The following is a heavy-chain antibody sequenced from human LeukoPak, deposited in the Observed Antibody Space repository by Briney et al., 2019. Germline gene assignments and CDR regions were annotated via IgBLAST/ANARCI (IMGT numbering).Heavy chain of an antibody. CDR1: GYTFTGYY. CDR3: ARSDLRPGGYSSPEYFQH. J-gene: IGHJ1*01. V-gene: IGHV1-2*04. CDR2: ISPDSGGT. D-gene: IGHD6-13*01. Sequence: GASVKVSCKASGYTFTGYYMHWVRQAPGQGLEWMGWISPDSGGTNYAQKFQGWVTMTRDTSISTAYMELSRLRSDDTAVYYCARSDLRPGGYSSPEYFQHWGQGTLVTVSS.